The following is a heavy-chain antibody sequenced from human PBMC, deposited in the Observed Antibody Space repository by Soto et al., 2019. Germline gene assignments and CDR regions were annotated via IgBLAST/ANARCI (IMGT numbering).Heavy chain of an antibody. Sequence: WESLKISCKGSGYSFTSYWIGWVRQMPGKGLEWMGIIYPGDSDTRYSPSFQGQVTISADKSISTAYLQWSSLKASDTAMYYCARITMAYTRRWHPYNWFDPWGQGTLVTVSS. D-gene: IGHD6-13*01. V-gene: IGHV5-51*01. CDR2: IYPGDSDT. CDR3: ARITMAYTRRWHPYNWFDP. J-gene: IGHJ5*02. CDR1: GYSFTSYW.